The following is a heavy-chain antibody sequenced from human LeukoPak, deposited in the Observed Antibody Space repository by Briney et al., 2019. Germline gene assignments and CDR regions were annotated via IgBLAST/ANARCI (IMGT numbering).Heavy chain of an antibody. V-gene: IGHV3-7*01. D-gene: IGHD6-19*01. J-gene: IGHJ5*02. CDR1: GFTFSNYW. CDR2: IKEDGSEK. CDR3: ARTAGLSWFDP. Sequence: PGGSLRLSCAASGFTFSNYWMSWVRQAPGKGLEWVANIKEDGSEKYYVDSVKGRFTISRDNAKNSLYLQMNSLRAEDTAVYYCARTAGLSWFDPWGQGTLVTVSS.